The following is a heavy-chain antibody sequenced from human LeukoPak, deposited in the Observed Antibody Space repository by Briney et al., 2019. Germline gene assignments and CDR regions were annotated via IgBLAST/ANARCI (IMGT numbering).Heavy chain of an antibody. CDR1: GHSFTSYW. CDR2: IYPGDSDT. J-gene: IGHJ4*02. CDR3: ARSQVQYYYDSSGYYYFDY. Sequence: GESLKISCKGSGHSFTSYWIGWVRQMPGKGLEWMGIIYPGDSDTRYSPSFQGQVTISADKSISTAYLQWSSLKASDTAMYYCARSQVQYYYDSSGYYYFDYWGQGTLVTVSS. V-gene: IGHV5-51*01. D-gene: IGHD3-22*01.